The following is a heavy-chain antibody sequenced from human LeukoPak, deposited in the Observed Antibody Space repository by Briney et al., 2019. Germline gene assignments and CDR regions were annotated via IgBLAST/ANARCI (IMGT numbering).Heavy chain of an antibody. J-gene: IGHJ5*02. Sequence: GGSLGLSCAASGFTFSSYAMSWVRQAPGKGLEWVSAISGSGGSTYYADSVKGRFTISRDNSKNTLYLQMNSLRAEDTAVYYCAKGGTYYYDSSWFDPWGQGTLVTVSS. CDR2: ISGSGGST. CDR1: GFTFSSYA. V-gene: IGHV3-23*01. D-gene: IGHD3-22*01. CDR3: AKGGTYYYDSSWFDP.